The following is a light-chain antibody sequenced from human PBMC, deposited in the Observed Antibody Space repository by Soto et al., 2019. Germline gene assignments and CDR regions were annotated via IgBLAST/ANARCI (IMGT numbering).Light chain of an antibody. J-gene: IGKJ1*01. Sequence: DIQMTQSPSTLSASVGDRVTITCRATQTISNFLAWYQQKPGKAPKLLIYKTSTLESGAPSRFSGSGSGTEFTLTISSLQPDDSAIYYCQQYNSFSTFGQGTKVDIK. CDR2: KTS. CDR1: QTISNF. V-gene: IGKV1-5*03. CDR3: QQYNSFST.